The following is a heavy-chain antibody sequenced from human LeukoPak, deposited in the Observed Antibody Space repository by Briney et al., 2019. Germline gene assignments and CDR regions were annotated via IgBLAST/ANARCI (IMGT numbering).Heavy chain of an antibody. Sequence: GGSLRLSCATSGFTFNNYDMNWVRQAPGKALEWVSTISGSGGGSGGRTSYADILKGRFTISRDKSKNTVDLQLTGLRADDTAVYYCVIPSYASGSPGRRAFDYWGQGTLVTVSS. J-gene: IGHJ4*02. D-gene: IGHD3-10*01. V-gene: IGHV3-23*01. CDR2: ISGSGGGSGGRT. CDR1: GFTFNNYD. CDR3: VIPSYASGSPGRRAFDY.